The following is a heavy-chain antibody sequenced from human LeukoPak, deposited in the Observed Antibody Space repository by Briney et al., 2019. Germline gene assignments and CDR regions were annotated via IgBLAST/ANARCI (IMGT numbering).Heavy chain of an antibody. V-gene: IGHV3-21*01. CDR2: ISSSSRDI. CDR1: GFTFSSYT. J-gene: IGHJ4*02. Sequence: GGSLRLSCAASGFTFSSYTMNWVREAPGKGLEWVAAISSSSRDIFYADSVKGRFSISRDNTHNSLSLRMNSLGAEDTAVYYCVREAAATLFDYWGQGTLVTVSS. CDR3: VREAAATLFDY. D-gene: IGHD1-26*01.